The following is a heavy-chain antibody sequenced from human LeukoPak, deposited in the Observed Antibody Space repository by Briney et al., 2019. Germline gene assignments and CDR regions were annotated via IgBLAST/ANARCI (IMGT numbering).Heavy chain of an antibody. Sequence: GRSLRLSCAASGFTFSSYGMHWVRQAPGKGLEWVAVISYDGSNKYYADSVKGRFTISRDNSKNMLYLQMNSLRAEDTAVYYCANGFRRGVVPDPGGFDYWGQGTLVTVSS. V-gene: IGHV3-30*18. D-gene: IGHD3-10*01. CDR2: ISYDGSNK. CDR3: ANGFRRGVVPDPGGFDY. CDR1: GFTFSSYG. J-gene: IGHJ4*02.